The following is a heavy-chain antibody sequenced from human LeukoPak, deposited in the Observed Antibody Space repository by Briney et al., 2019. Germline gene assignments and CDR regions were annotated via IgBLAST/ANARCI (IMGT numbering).Heavy chain of an antibody. Sequence: SETLSLTCTVSGRSISSYYWSWIRQPPGKGLEWIWFIYYSGSTNYNPSLKSQVTISVETSKNQFSLKMSSVTAADTAVYYCARARHDDGGINDAFDIWGQGTMVTVSS. CDR3: ARARHDDGGINDAFDI. V-gene: IGHV4-59*01. J-gene: IGHJ3*02. CDR2: IYYSGST. CDR1: GRSISSYY. D-gene: IGHD4-23*01.